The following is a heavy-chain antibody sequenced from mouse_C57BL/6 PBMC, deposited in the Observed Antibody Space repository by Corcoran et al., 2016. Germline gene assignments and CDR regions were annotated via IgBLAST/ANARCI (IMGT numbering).Heavy chain of an antibody. CDR3: ARCATVVATDYYAMDY. Sequence: QIQLVQSGPELKKPGETVKISCKASGYTFTTYGMSWVKQAPGKGLKWMGWINTYSGVPTYADDFKGRFAFSLETSASTAYLQINNLKNEDTATYFCARCATVVATDYYAMDYWGQGTSVTVSS. V-gene: IGHV9-3*01. J-gene: IGHJ4*01. CDR2: INTYSGVP. D-gene: IGHD1-1*01. CDR1: GYTFTTYG.